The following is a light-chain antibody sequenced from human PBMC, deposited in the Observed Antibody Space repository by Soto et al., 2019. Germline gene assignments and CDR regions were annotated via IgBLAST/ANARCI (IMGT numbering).Light chain of an antibody. CDR3: STWDDSLNGPV. CDR1: XXSIGTNT. V-gene: IGLV1-44*01. CDR2: NNN. Sequence: QSVLTQPPSASGTPGQRVTISCSGSXXSIGTNTANWYQQLPGTAPKLLVYNNNQRPSGVPDRFSGSKSGTSASLAISGLQSEDEADYYCSTWDDSLNGPVFGGGTKLTVL. J-gene: IGLJ2*01.